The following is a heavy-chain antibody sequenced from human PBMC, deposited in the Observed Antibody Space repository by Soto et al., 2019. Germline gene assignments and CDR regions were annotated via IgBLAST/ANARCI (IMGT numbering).Heavy chain of an antibody. Sequence: SETLSLTCAVSGGSMSSGEYSWNWIRQPPGKGLEWIGYIYYGGSTYNNPSLQSRVTMSLDRSRNQFSLKLNSVTAADTAVYYCARVRREYDNSGPVDYWGQGTLVTVSS. CDR3: ARVRREYDNSGPVDY. CDR2: IYYGGST. D-gene: IGHD3-22*01. V-gene: IGHV4-30-2*01. CDR1: GGSMSSGEYS. J-gene: IGHJ4*02.